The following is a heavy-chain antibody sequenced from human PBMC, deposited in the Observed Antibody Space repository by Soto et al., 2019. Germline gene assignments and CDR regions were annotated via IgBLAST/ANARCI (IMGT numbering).Heavy chain of an antibody. J-gene: IGHJ3*02. Sequence: EVQLVESGGGLVQPGGSLRLSCAASGFTFSNYWMGWVRQAPGKGLEGVANIKQDGGEKYYVDSVRGRLTISRDNAKNSVYLQMSSLRAEDTAVYYCARDLGWVPSGDVAFDNWGQGTMVTVSS. V-gene: IGHV3-7*01. CDR2: IKQDGGEK. CDR3: ARDLGWVPSGDVAFDN. CDR1: GFTFSNYW. D-gene: IGHD3-3*01.